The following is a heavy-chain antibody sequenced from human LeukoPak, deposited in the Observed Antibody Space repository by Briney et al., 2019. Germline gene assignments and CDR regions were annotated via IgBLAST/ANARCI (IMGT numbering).Heavy chain of an antibody. V-gene: IGHV1-18*01. D-gene: IGHD2-21*01. CDR1: GYSFNKFG. CDR2: ISGYSGNT. Sequence: ASVKVSCKASGYSFNKFGISWVRQAPGQGLEWMGWISGYSGNTDSAQKLQDRVTMTTDNSTSTAYLELRSLRSDDTAVYFCVRVGSAYGDPLEFDLWGQGTLVTVSS. CDR3: VRVGSAYGDPLEFDL. J-gene: IGHJ5*02.